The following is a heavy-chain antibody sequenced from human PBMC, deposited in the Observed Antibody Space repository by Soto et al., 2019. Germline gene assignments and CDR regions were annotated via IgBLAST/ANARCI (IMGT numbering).Heavy chain of an antibody. D-gene: IGHD6-13*01. CDR1: GFTFSSYA. V-gene: IGHV3-30-3*01. CDR2: ISYDGSNK. J-gene: IGHJ4*02. Sequence: PGGSLRLSCAASGFTFSSYAMHWVRQAPGKGLEWVAVISYDGSNKYYADSVKGRFTISRDNSKNTLYLQMNSLRAEDTAVYYCARDITSSWSAFDYWGQGTLVTVSS. CDR3: ARDITSSWSAFDY.